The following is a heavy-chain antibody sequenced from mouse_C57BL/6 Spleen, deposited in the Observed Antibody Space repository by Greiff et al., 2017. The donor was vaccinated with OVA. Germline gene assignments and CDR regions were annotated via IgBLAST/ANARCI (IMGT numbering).Heavy chain of an antibody. CDR2: ISSGSSTI. CDR1: GFTFSDYG. Sequence: EVKLVESGGGLVKPGGSLKLSCAASGFTFSDYGMHWVRQAPEKGLEWVAYISSGSSTIYYADTVKGRFTISRDNAKNTLFLQMTSLRSEDTAMYYCASPYYYGSSYGYVDVWGTGTTVTVSS. J-gene: IGHJ1*03. D-gene: IGHD1-1*01. V-gene: IGHV5-17*01. CDR3: ASPYYYGSSYGYVDV.